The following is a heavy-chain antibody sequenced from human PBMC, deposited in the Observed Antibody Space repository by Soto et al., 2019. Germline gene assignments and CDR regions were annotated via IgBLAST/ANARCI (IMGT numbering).Heavy chain of an antibody. J-gene: IGHJ4*02. D-gene: IGHD3-22*01. CDR1: GFTFSSYG. CDR2: ISYDGSNK. V-gene: IGHV3-30*18. Sequence: PGGSLXLSCAASGFTFSSYGMHWVRQAPGKGLEWVAVISYDGSNKYYADSVKGRFTISRDNSKNTLYLQMNSLRAEDTAVYYCAKDRYDSSGSFDYWGQGTLVTVSS. CDR3: AKDRYDSSGSFDY.